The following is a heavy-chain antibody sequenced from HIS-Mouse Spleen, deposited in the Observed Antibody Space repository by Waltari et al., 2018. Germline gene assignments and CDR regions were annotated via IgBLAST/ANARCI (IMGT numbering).Heavy chain of an antibody. CDR1: GGSISSYY. CDR3: ARVKYSNAFDI. J-gene: IGHJ3*02. CDR2: IYYSGST. D-gene: IGHD6-6*01. V-gene: IGHV4-59*01. Sequence: QVQLQESGPGLVKPSENLSLTCTVSGGSISSYYWSWIRQPPGKGLEWIGYIYYSGSTNYNPSLKSRVTISVDTSKNQFSLKLSSVTAADTAVYYCARVKYSNAFDIWGQGTMVTVSS.